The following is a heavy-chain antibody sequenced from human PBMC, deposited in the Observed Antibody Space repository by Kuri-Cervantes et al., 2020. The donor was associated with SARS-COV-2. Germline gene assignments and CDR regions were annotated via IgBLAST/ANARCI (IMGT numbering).Heavy chain of an antibody. CDR3: ARTFMGYYYYMDV. D-gene: IGHD3-3*02. V-gene: IGHV3-30*03. Sequence: GGSLRLSCAASGFTFSSYGMHWVRQAPGKGLEWVAVISYDGSNKYYADSVKGRFTISRDNAKNSLYLQMNSLRAEDTAVYYCARTFMGYYYYMDVWGEGTTVTVSS. CDR2: ISYDGSNK. CDR1: GFTFSSYG. J-gene: IGHJ6*03.